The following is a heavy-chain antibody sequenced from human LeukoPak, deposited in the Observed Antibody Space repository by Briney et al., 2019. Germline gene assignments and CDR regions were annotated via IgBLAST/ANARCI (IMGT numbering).Heavy chain of an antibody. CDR3: AKFWSGSYGRDAFDI. Sequence: PGGSLRLSCAASGFTFSSYAMHWVRQAPGKGLQYVSTISSKGQITYYANSVKGRFTISRDNSKNTLYLQMGSLRAEDAAVYYCAKFWSGSYGRDAFDIWGQGTMVTVSS. J-gene: IGHJ3*02. CDR1: GFTFSSYA. CDR2: ISSKGQIT. V-gene: IGHV3-64*01. D-gene: IGHD3-3*01.